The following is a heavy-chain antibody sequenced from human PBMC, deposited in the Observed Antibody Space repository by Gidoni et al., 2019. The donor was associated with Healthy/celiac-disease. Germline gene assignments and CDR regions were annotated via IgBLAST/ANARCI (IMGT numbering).Heavy chain of an antibody. CDR2: ISYDGSNK. Sequence: QVQLVESGGGVVQPGRSLRLSCAASGFTFSRYAMHWVRQAPGKGLEWVAVISYDGSNKYYADSVKGRFTISRDNSKNTLYLQMNSLRAEDTAVYYCAREDSGYDVGEYFDYWGQGTLVTVSS. J-gene: IGHJ4*02. CDR3: AREDSGYDVGEYFDY. CDR1: GFTFSRYA. D-gene: IGHD5-12*01. V-gene: IGHV3-30*04.